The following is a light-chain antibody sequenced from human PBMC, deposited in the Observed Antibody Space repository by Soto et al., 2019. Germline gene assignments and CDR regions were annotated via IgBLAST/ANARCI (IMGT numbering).Light chain of an antibody. CDR3: IHGLQTLPT. Sequence: DIVMTQSQLSLPVTPGEPASISCRSSQSLLHSDGYNYLDWYVQKPGQSPRLLIYLGSKRASGIPDRFVGSGSGTDFILKISRVEAYDVGVYYCIHGLQTLPTFGPGTKVDIK. V-gene: IGKV2-28*01. CDR2: LGS. J-gene: IGKJ3*01. CDR1: QSLLHSDGYNY.